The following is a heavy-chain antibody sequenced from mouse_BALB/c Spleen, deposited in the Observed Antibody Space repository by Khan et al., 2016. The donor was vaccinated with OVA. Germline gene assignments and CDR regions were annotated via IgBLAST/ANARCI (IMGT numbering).Heavy chain of an antibody. CDR1: GYTFTNYW. J-gene: IGHJ3*01. CDR3: AREGVDGSSLAY. D-gene: IGHD2-3*01. Sequence: QVQLQQSGTELVRPGASVKLSCKASGYTFTNYWINWVRQTPGQGLEWIGNIYPSDSYTNYTQKFKDQATLTVDTSSSTAYMQLNSPTSEDSAVYYCAREGVDGSSLAYWGQGTLVTVSA. CDR2: IYPSDSYT. V-gene: IGHV1-69*02.